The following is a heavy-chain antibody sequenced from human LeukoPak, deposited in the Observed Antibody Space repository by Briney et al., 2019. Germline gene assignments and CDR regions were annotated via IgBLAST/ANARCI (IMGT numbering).Heavy chain of an antibody. CDR3: AGVRSTVGWRSFDY. CDR1: DGSISSYY. J-gene: IGHJ4*02. V-gene: IGHV4-59*08. Sequence: SETLSLTCTVDGSISSYYWSWIRQAPGKGLEWIGHSYFIGSPNYNPSLKSRVTISVDTPKNQFSLTLSSVTAADTAVYYCAGVRSTVGWRSFDYWGQGILVTVSS. D-gene: IGHD4-23*01. CDR2: SYFIGSP.